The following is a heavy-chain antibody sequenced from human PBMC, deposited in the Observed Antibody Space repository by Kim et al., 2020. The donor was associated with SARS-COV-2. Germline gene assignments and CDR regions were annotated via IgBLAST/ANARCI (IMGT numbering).Heavy chain of an antibody. CDR3: AKGGYYGSGRGFGDRVDP. J-gene: IGHJ5*02. V-gene: IGHV3-23*01. CDR1: GFTFSSYS. CDR2: ISGSGGST. D-gene: IGHD3-10*01. Sequence: GGSLRLSCAASGFTFSSYSMSWVRQAPGKGLEWVSDISGSGGSTYYADSVKGRFTISRDNSKNTLYLQMNSLRAEDTAVYYCAKGGYYGSGRGFGDRVDPWGQRTLGTVSS.